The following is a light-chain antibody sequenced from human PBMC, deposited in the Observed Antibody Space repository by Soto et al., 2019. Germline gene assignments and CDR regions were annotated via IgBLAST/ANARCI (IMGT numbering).Light chain of an antibody. CDR3: MQALQTPIT. Sequence: DIVMTQSPLSLPVTPGEAASISCRSSQSLLYSNGDNYLDWYLQKPGPSPQLLIYLGSNRASGVPDRFSGIGSGTDFTLKISRVEAEDVGVYYCMQALQTPITFGQGTRLEIK. CDR1: QSLLYSNGDNY. V-gene: IGKV2-28*01. CDR2: LGS. J-gene: IGKJ5*01.